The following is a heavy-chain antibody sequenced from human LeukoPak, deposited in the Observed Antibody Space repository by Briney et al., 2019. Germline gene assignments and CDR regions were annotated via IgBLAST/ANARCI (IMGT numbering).Heavy chain of an antibody. V-gene: IGHV4-39*01. D-gene: IGHD6-13*01. CDR3: ARGPYSNRHFDY. Sequence: ASETLSLTCTVSGGSISSSSYYWGWIRQPPGKGREWIGSIYYSGSTYYNPSLKSRVTISVDTSKNQFSLKLSSVTAADTAVSYCARGPYSNRHFDYWGQGTLVTVSS. J-gene: IGHJ4*02. CDR1: GGSISSSSYY. CDR2: IYYSGST.